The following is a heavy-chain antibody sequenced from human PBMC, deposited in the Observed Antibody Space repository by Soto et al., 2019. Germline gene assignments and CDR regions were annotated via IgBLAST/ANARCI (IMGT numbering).Heavy chain of an antibody. CDR2: ISTRGGRT. V-gene: IGHV3-23*01. Sequence: EVLLLESGGGLTQPGGSLRLACAASGFSFSSYAMSWVRQAPPQGLEWVSSISTRGGRTYYADSVKGRFSISRDNSANAVYLDMDNLRAEDTGIYYCAKEFYYDASGQYSDLYFESWGQGALVTVSS. J-gene: IGHJ4*02. CDR1: GFSFSSYA. D-gene: IGHD3-22*01. CDR3: AKEFYYDASGQYSDLYFES.